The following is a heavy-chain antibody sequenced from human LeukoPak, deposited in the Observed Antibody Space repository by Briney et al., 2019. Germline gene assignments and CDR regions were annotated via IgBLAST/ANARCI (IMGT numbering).Heavy chain of an antibody. D-gene: IGHD2-2*01. Sequence: SETLSLTCAVYGGSFSGYYWSWIRQPPGKGLEWIGEINHSGSTNYNPSLRSRVTISVDTSKNQFSLKLSSVTAADTAVYYCARGRYCSSTSCYDFQHWGQGTLVTVSS. V-gene: IGHV4-34*01. CDR2: INHSGST. CDR1: GGSFSGYY. CDR3: ARGRYCSSTSCYDFQH. J-gene: IGHJ1*01.